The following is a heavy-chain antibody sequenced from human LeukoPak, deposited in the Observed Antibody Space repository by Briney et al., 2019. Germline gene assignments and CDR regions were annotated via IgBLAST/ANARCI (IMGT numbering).Heavy chain of an antibody. J-gene: IGHJ5*02. CDR1: GYTFTGYY. Sequence: ASVKVSCKASGYTFTGYYMHWVRQAPGQGLEWMGLINPNSGGTNYAQKFQGRVTMTRDTSISTAYMELSRLRSDDTAVYYCARDPNLRYDWFDPWGQGTLVTVSS. CDR2: INPNSGGT. V-gene: IGHV1-2*02. CDR3: ARDPNLRYDWFDP. D-gene: IGHD4-17*01.